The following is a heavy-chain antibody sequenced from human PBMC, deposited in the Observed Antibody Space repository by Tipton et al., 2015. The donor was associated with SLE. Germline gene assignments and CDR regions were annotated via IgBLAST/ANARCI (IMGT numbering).Heavy chain of an antibody. Sequence: GLVKPSETLSLICTVSGDSISANSYHWGWVRQPPGKGLEWIGNVYYSGSTYYSAPLRSRVTISLDRSKNHFSLTLNSVTAADTAVYYCAKTTVYSNDWPDFDHWGQGTLVTVSS. D-gene: IGHD6-19*01. CDR1: GDSISANSYH. CDR3: AKTTVYSNDWPDFDH. J-gene: IGHJ4*02. V-gene: IGHV4-39*07. CDR2: VYYSGST.